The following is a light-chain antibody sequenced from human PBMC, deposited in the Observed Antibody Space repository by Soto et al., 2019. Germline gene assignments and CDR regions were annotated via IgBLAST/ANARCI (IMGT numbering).Light chain of an antibody. CDR2: GAS. V-gene: IGKV3-20*01. CDR1: QSVSSNN. J-gene: IGKJ3*01. Sequence: EIVLTQSPGTLSLSPGERATLSCRASQSVSSNNLAWYQQRPGQAPRVVIYGASTRATGIPERFSGSGSGTDLTLTISRLEPEDFAVYYCQQYGRSTFTFGPVTKVDIK. CDR3: QQYGRSTFT.